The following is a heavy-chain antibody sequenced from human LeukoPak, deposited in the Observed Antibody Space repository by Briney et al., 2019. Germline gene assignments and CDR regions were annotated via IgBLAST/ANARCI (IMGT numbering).Heavy chain of an antibody. CDR2: INSDGSST. Sequence: GGSLRLSCAASGFTFSSYWMHWVRQAPGKGLVWVSRINSDGSSTSNADSVKGRFTISRGNAKNTLWLQMNSLRAEDTAVYYCARVVVGSPPRAFDIWGQGTMVTVSS. V-gene: IGHV3-74*01. CDR1: GFTFSSYW. J-gene: IGHJ3*02. D-gene: IGHD2-15*01. CDR3: ARVVVGSPPRAFDI.